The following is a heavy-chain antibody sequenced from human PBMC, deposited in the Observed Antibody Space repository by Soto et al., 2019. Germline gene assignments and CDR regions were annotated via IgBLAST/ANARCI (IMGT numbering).Heavy chain of an antibody. J-gene: IGHJ5*02. Sequence: PGGSLRLSCAASGFTFDSYAMSWVRQAPGKGLEWVSSIGGSGGHTYYADSVKGRFTISRDNSKNTLYLQMNSLRAEDTAVYYCARPLCSGGSCYTWFDPWGQGTLVTVSS. CDR3: ARPLCSGGSCYTWFDP. V-gene: IGHV3-23*01. CDR1: GFTFDSYA. CDR2: IGGSGGHT. D-gene: IGHD2-15*01.